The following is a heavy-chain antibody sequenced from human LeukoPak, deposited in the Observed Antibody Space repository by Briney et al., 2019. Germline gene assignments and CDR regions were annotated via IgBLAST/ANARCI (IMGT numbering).Heavy chain of an antibody. CDR1: GYTFTSYG. V-gene: IGHV1-18*01. CDR2: ISAYNGNT. Sequence: ASVKVSCKASGYTFTSYGISWVRQAPGQGLEWMGWISAYNGNTNYAQKLQGRVTMTTDTSTSTAYMELRSLRSEDTAVYYCARVTPWFGELLKFDYWGQGTLVTVSS. D-gene: IGHD3-10*01. CDR3: ARVTPWFGELLKFDY. J-gene: IGHJ4*02.